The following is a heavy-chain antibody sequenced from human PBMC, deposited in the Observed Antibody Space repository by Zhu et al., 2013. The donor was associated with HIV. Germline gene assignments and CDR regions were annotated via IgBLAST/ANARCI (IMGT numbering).Heavy chain of an antibody. CDR3: ARGPLVVIKTYGMDV. CDR2: ISAYNGNT. Sequence: QVQLVQSGTEVRKPGASVKVSCRASGYTFTSYGISWVRQAPGQGLEWMGWISAYNGNTNYAQKLQGRVTMTTDTSTSTAYMELRSLRSDDTAVYYCARGPLVVIKTYGMDVWGQGTTVTVSS. D-gene: IGHD3-22*01. J-gene: IGHJ6*02. V-gene: IGHV1-18*04. CDR1: GYTFTSYG.